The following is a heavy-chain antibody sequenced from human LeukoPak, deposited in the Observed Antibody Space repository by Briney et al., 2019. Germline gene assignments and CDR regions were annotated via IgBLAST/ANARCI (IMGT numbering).Heavy chain of an antibody. CDR1: GGSFSGYY. J-gene: IGHJ3*02. Sequence: SETLSLTCAVYGGSFSGYYWSWIRQPPGKGLEWIGEINHSGSTNYNPSLKSRVTISVDTSKNQFSLKLSSVTAADTAVYYCARLIIFGVVNSAFDIWGQGTMVTVSS. D-gene: IGHD3-3*01. CDR3: ARLIIFGVVNSAFDI. V-gene: IGHV4-34*01. CDR2: INHSGST.